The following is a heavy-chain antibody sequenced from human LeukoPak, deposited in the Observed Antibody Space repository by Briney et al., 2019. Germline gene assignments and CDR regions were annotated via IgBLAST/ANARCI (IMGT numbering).Heavy chain of an antibody. D-gene: IGHD3-22*01. CDR1: GYTLTSFG. Sequence: ASVKVSCKASGYTLTSFGITWVRQAPGQGLEWMGWINTDTGDTKYAQNLQGRVTMTTDTSTGTAYMELRSLRSDDTAVYVCAREGRDDSGVYFFYYGMDVWGQGTTVTVSS. V-gene: IGHV1-18*01. J-gene: IGHJ6*02. CDR2: INTDTGDT. CDR3: AREGRDDSGVYFFYYGMDV.